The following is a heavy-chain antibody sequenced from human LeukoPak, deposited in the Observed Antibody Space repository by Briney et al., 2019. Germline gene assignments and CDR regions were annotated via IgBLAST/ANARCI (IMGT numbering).Heavy chain of an antibody. CDR1: GFTFSDYT. CDR2: IIGSSSYI. D-gene: IGHD6-19*01. Sequence: GGSLRLSCAASGFTFSDYTMNWVRQSPGKGLEWVSSIIGSSSYIYYADSVKGRFTISRDNAKNSLYLQMKSLRAEDTAVYYCARGGYSSGWYVLYYFDFWGQGSLVTVSS. CDR3: ARGGYSSGWYVLYYFDF. V-gene: IGHV3-21*01. J-gene: IGHJ4*02.